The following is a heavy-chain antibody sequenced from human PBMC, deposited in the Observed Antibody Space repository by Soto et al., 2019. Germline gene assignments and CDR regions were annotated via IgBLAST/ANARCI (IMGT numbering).Heavy chain of an antibody. V-gene: IGHV3-7*03. J-gene: IGHJ4*02. CDR1: GFTFSSYW. CDR3: ARVRTLGYSYGQSFDY. D-gene: IGHD5-18*01. CDR2: IKQDGSEK. Sequence: GGSLRLSCASSGFTFSSYWMSLVRQAPGKGLEWVANIKQDGSEKYYVDSVKGRFTISRDNAKNSLYLQMNSLRAEDTAVYYCARVRTLGYSYGQSFDYWGQGTLVTVSS.